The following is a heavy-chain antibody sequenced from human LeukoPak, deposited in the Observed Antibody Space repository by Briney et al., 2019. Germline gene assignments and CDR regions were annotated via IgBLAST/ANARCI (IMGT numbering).Heavy chain of an antibody. V-gene: IGHV3-21*01. D-gene: IGHD1-26*01. CDR3: ARDASGSYSIPYFDY. CDR2: ISSSSSYI. J-gene: IGHJ4*02. Sequence: GGSLRLSCAASGFTFSSHSMNWVRQAPGKGLEWVSSISSSSSYIYYADSVKGRFTISRDNAKNSLYLQMNSLRAEDAAVYYCARDASGSYSIPYFDYWGQGTLVTVSS. CDR1: GFTFSSHS.